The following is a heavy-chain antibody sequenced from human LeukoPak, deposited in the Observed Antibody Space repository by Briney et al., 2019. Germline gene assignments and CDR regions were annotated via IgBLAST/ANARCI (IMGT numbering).Heavy chain of an antibody. D-gene: IGHD3-3*01. Sequence: GGSLRLSCAASGFTVSSNYMSWVRQAPGKGLEWVSVIYSGGSTYYADSVKGRFTISRDNSKNTLYLQMNSLRAEDTAVYYCAREERTFGVVIDYWGQGTLVTVSS. V-gene: IGHV3-66*02. CDR1: GFTVSSNY. CDR3: AREERTFGVVIDY. CDR2: IYSGGST. J-gene: IGHJ4*02.